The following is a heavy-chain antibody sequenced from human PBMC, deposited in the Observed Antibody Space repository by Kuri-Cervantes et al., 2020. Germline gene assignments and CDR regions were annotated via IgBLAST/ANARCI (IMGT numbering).Heavy chain of an antibody. CDR1: GFTFTSSA. CDR3: ARVPYGDYGALFY. Sequence: SVKVSCKASGFTFTSSAVQWVRQARGQRLEWIGWIVVGSGNTNYAQKFQGRVTMTRNTSISTAYMELSSLRSEDTAVYYCARVPYGDYGALFYWGQGTLVTVSS. J-gene: IGHJ4*02. V-gene: IGHV1-58*01. D-gene: IGHD4-17*01. CDR2: IVVGSGNT.